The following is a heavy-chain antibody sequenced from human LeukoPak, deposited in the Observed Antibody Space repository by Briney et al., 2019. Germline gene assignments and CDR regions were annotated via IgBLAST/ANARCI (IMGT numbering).Heavy chain of an antibody. Sequence: SQTLSLTCTVSGGSISSGGYYWSWIRQHPGRGLEWIGYIYYSGSTYYNLSLKSRDTISGDTSKNQFSLKLSSVTAADTAVYYCARAYCGGDCYKGPYNWFDPWGQGTLVTVSS. D-gene: IGHD2-21*02. J-gene: IGHJ5*02. V-gene: IGHV4-31*03. CDR2: IYYSGST. CDR1: GGSISSGGYY. CDR3: ARAYCGGDCYKGPYNWFDP.